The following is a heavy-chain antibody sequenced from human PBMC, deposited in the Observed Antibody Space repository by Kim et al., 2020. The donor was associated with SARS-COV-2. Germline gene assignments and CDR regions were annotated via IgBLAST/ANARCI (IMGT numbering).Heavy chain of an antibody. CDR2: ISGSGGST. CDR1: GFTFSSYA. V-gene: IGHV3-23*01. J-gene: IGHJ5*02. Sequence: GGSLRLSCAASGFTFSSYAMSWVRQAPGKGLEWVSAISGSGGSTYYADSVKGRFTISRDNSKNTLYLQMNSLRAEDTAVYYCAKDPYGGNSVSWFDPWGQGTLVTVSS. CDR3: AKDPYGGNSVSWFDP. D-gene: IGHD4-17*01.